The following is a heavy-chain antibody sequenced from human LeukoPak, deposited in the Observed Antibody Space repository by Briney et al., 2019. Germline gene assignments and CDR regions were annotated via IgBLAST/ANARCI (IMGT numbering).Heavy chain of an antibody. J-gene: IGHJ4*02. V-gene: IGHV3-11*04. CDR3: ARVSPLVVRLSDS. CDR1: GFTFSDYY. CDR2: ISSSGSTI. D-gene: IGHD3-22*01. Sequence: VGSLRLSCAASGFTFSDYYMSWIRQAPGKGLEWGSYISSSGSTIYYADSVKGRFTISRDNAKNSLYLQMNSLRAEDTAVYYCARVSPLVVRLSDSWGQGTLVTVSS.